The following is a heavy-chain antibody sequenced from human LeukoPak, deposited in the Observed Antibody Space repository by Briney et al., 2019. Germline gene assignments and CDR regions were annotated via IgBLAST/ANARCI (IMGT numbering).Heavy chain of an antibody. CDR2: VFPGDSET. J-gene: IGHJ4*02. CDR1: GYRFTDYW. Sequence: GESLKISCKASGYRFTDYWIGWVRQMPGKGLEWMGIVFPGDSETRNNPSFQGQVPISVDKSISTAYLQWSSLKASDTAMYYCARHEAGGSASYFPIDYWGQGTLVTVSS. D-gene: IGHD3-10*01. V-gene: IGHV5-51*01. CDR3: ARHEAGGSASYFPIDY.